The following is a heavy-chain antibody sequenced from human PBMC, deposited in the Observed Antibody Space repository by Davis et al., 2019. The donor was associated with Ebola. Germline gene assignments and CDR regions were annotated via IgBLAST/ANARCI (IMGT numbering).Heavy chain of an antibody. V-gene: IGHV3-30-3*01. CDR3: ARGSVRFLEWLSQNAFDM. CDR2: ISYDGDNR. D-gene: IGHD3-3*01. CDR1: GYTFTTYV. Sequence: SCKASGYTFTTYVMHWVRQAPGKGLEWVAVISYDGDNRYYADSVKGRFTISRENSKNTLYLQMNSLRTEDTAVYYCARGSVRFLEWLSQNAFDMWGQGTMVTVSS. J-gene: IGHJ3*02.